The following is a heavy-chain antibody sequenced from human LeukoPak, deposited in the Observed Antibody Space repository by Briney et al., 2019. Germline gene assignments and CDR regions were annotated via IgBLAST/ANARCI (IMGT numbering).Heavy chain of an antibody. D-gene: IGHD3-9*01. CDR2: IKHDGSEK. Sequence: TGGSLRHSCAASGFTFSRYWVSWVRQAPGKGLEWVADIKHDGSEKYYVDSLKGRFTISTDSAKNSLYLQINSLRAEDTAVYYCARKDRYGLDYWGQGTLVTVSS. J-gene: IGHJ4*02. V-gene: IGHV3-7*01. CDR3: ARKDRYGLDY. CDR1: GFTFSRYW.